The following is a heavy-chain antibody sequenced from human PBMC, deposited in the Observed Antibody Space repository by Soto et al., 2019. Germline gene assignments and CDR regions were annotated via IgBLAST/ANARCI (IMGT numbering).Heavy chain of an antibody. V-gene: IGHV3-30*04. CDR1: EFTFSSYA. CDR2: ISFDGKNE. CDR3: ARPIPRWSYHYGMDV. Sequence: VGSLILSCAASEFTFSSYAMHWVRQAPGRGLEWVALISFDGKNEYYADSVKGRFTIARDNSRNMVYLEMNGLRPDDTATYFCARPIPRWSYHYGMDVWGHGTTVTVSS. J-gene: IGHJ6*02. D-gene: IGHD2-15*01.